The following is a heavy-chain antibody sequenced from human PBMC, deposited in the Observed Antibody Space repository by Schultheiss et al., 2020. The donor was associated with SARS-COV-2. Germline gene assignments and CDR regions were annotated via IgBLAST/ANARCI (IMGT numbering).Heavy chain of an antibody. CDR2: ISAYNGNT. D-gene: IGHD6-19*01. Sequence: ASVKVSCKASGYTFSIYGIIWVRQAPGQGLEWMGWISAYNGNTNYAQKLQGRVTMTTDTSTSTAYMELRSLRSEDTAVYYCARVKYKNLGGWGYYYYGMDVWGQGTTVTVSS. V-gene: IGHV1-18*01. CDR1: GYTFSIYG. J-gene: IGHJ6*02. CDR3: ARVKYKNLGGWGYYYYGMDV.